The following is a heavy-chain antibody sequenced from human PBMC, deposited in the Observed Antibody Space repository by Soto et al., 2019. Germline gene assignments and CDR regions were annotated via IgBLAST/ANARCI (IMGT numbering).Heavy chain of an antibody. CDR1: GGSLSGYY. CDR2: INHGGSA. J-gene: IGHJ1*01. D-gene: IGHD6-13*01. V-gene: IGHV4-34*01. CDR3: ARYSSSWSKYVQH. Sequence: SETLSLTCAVYGGSLSGYYWSRFRQTPGKRLEWVGDINHGGSANYNPSLKSRVTFSLDPSKNQFSLKLSSVIAADTAVYYCARYSSSWSKYVQHWGRGTLVTVS.